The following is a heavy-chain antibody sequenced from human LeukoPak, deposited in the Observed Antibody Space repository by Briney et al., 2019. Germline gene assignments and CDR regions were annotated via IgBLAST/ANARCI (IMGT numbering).Heavy chain of an antibody. V-gene: IGHV3-21*01. D-gene: IGHD3/OR15-3a*01. CDR1: GFTFSTYS. CDR2: ISSTSSYI. Sequence: GGSLRLSCTASGFTFSTYSMNGVRQAPGRGLEGVSSISSTSSYIYYADSVKGRFTISRDNAKNSLYLQMNSLRAEDTAVYFCARDLRGLPFDYWGQGTLVTVSS. J-gene: IGHJ4*02. CDR3: ARDLRGLPFDY.